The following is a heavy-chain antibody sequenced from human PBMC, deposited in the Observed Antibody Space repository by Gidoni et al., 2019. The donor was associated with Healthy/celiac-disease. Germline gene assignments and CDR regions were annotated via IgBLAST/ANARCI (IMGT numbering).Heavy chain of an antibody. D-gene: IGHD6-19*01. V-gene: IGHV3-15*01. CDR3: TTVLGWLGPSDY. J-gene: IGHJ4*02. CDR2: IKSKTDGGTT. Sequence: EVQLVESGGGLVKPGGSLRLSCAAWGFHFSNAWMSWVRQAPGKGLEWVGRIKSKTDGGTTDYAAPVKGRFTISRDDSKNTLYLQMNSLKTEDTAVYYCTTVLGWLGPSDYWGQGTLVTVSS. CDR1: GFHFSNAW.